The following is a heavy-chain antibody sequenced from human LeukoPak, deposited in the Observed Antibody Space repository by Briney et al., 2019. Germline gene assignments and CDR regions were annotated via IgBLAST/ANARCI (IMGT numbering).Heavy chain of an antibody. CDR2: ISGSGGRP. Sequence: GGSLRLSCAASGFTFSSYGMSWVRQAPGKGLEWVSGISGSGGRPDYADSVKGRFIISRDNAKNTLFLQMNSLRAEDTAVYYCAKGSREWELLDAFDIWGQGTMVTVSS. CDR3: AKGSREWELLDAFDI. D-gene: IGHD1-26*01. V-gene: IGHV3-23*01. J-gene: IGHJ3*02. CDR1: GFTFSSYG.